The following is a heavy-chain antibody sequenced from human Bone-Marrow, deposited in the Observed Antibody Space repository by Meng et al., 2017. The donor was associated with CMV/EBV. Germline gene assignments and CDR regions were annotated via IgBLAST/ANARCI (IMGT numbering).Heavy chain of an antibody. CDR1: GGSISSYY. V-gene: IGHV4-59*01. D-gene: IGHD6-13*01. CDR3: ARVGHGQQLVIDY. CDR2: IHYSGST. J-gene: IGHJ4*02. Sequence: ETLSLTCTVSGGSISSYYWSWIRQPPGKGLEWIGYIHYSGSTNYNPSLKSRVTISVDTSKNQFSLKLSSVTAADTAVYYCARVGHGQQLVIDYWGQGTLVTVSS.